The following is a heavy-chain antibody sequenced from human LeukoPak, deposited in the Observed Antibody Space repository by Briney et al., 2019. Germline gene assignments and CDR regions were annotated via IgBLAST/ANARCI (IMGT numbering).Heavy chain of an antibody. V-gene: IGHV3-53*01. CDR1: GFLVSDNY. CDR2: LYTGGST. D-gene: IGHD3-22*01. J-gene: IGHJ4*02. Sequence: GGSLRLSCAASGFLVSDNYMHWLRQAPGKGLEWVSVLYTGGSTYYADSGKGRFTISRDNSKNTLYLQMNSLRVEDTAVYYCARDLAYYYDSSYDWGQGTLVTVSS. CDR3: ARDLAYYYDSSYD.